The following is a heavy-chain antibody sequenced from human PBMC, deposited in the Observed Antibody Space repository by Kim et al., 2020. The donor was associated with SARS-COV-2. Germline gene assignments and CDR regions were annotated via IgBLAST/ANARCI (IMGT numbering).Heavy chain of an antibody. D-gene: IGHD2-15*01. CDR3: ARGDIVAPFDY. J-gene: IGHJ4*02. V-gene: IGHV4-59*01. CDR2: IYYSGST. CDR1: GGSISTYY. Sequence: SKTLSLTCTVSGGSISTYYWNWIRQPPGKGLEWIGYIYYSGSTNYNPSLKSRVTISVDTSKNQFSLKLSSVTAADTAVYYCARGDIVAPFDYWGQGTLVTVSS.